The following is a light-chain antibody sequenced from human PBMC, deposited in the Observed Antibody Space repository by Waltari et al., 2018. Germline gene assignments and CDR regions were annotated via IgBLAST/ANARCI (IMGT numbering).Light chain of an antibody. CDR2: GAS. CDR3: QQYVRSPET. CDR1: QTVDDY. V-gene: IGKV3-20*01. Sequence: EIVLTQSPGTLSLSRGERATLSCRASQTVDDYLAWYQQKPGQAPRLLIHGASSRAACIPDRFSGSGSGTDFTLTISRLEPEDFAMYYCQQYVRSPETFGLGTRVEI. J-gene: IGKJ1*01.